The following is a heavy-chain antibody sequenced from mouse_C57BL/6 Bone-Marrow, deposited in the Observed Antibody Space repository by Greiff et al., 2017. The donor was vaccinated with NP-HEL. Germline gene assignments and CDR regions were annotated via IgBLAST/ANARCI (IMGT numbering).Heavy chain of an antibody. D-gene: IGHD2-2*01. CDR3: ARNLLWLRGAMDY. J-gene: IGHJ4*01. CDR1: GYNFTSYW. CDR2: INPSSGYT. V-gene: IGHV1-7*01. Sequence: QVQLQQSGAELAKPGASVKLSCKASGYNFTSYWMHWVKQRPGQGLEWIGYINPSSGYTKYNQKFKDKATLTADKSSSTAYMQLSSLTYEDSAVYYCARNLLWLRGAMDYWGQGTSVTVSS.